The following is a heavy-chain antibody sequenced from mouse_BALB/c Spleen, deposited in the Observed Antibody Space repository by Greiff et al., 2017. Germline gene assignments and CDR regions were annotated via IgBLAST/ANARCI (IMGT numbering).Heavy chain of an antibody. J-gene: IGHJ1*01. D-gene: IGHD2-3*01. CDR3: ARTAGYYVYIEV. Sequence: VQLQQSGAELVRPGSSVKISCKASGYAFSSYWMNWVKQRPGQGLEWIGQIYPGDGDTNYNGKFKGKATLTADKSSSTAYMQLSSLTSDDSAVYFCARTAGYYVYIEVWGAGTTVTVSS. V-gene: IGHV1-80*01. CDR2: IYPGDGDT. CDR1: GYAFSSYW.